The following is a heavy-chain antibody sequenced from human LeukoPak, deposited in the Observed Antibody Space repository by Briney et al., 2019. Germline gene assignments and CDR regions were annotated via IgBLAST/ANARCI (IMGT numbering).Heavy chain of an antibody. CDR1: GFIFDDYG. Sequence: GGSLRLSCAASGFIFDDYGMSWVRQVPGKGLEWVSGINWNGGKRGYADAVKGRFSISRDNSKNTLYLQMNSLRAEDTAVYYCARDRFANGGWYVDYWGQGTLVTVSS. CDR3: ARDRFANGGWYVDY. J-gene: IGHJ4*02. V-gene: IGHV3-20*04. D-gene: IGHD6-19*01. CDR2: INWNGGKR.